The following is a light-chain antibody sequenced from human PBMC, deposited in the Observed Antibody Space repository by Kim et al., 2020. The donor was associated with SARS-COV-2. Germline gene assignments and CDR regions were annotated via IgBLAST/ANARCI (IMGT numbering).Light chain of an antibody. CDR2: GQN. CDR1: NLRTYY. Sequence: SSELTQDPAVSVALGQTVKITCQGDNLRTYYANWYQQKPGQAPVLVMFGQNNRPSGIPDRFSGSSSGNTASLTITGAQAEDEADYYCKSRDSRGNLLVFG. CDR3: KSRDSRGNLLV. J-gene: IGLJ2*01. V-gene: IGLV3-19*01.